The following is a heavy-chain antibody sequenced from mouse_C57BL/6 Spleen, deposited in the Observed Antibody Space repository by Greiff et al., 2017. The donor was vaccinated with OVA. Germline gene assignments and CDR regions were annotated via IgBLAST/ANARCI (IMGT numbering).Heavy chain of an antibody. CDR1: GYTFTSYW. CDR2: IYPGSGST. V-gene: IGHV1-55*01. J-gene: IGHJ4*01. D-gene: IGHD1-1*01. CDR3: AGAITTVAHYYAMDY. Sequence: QVQLQQPGAELVKPGASVKMSCKASGYTFTSYWITWVKQRPGQGLEWIGDIYPGSGSTNYNEKFKSKATLTVDTSSSTAYMQLSSLTSEDSAVYYCAGAITTVAHYYAMDYWGQGTSVTVSS.